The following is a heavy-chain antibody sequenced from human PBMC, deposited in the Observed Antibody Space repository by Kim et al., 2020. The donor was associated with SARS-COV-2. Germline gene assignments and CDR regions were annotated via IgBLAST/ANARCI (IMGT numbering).Heavy chain of an antibody. V-gene: IGHV3-30*02. D-gene: IGHD2-2*01. Sequence: RFTISRDNSKNTLYLQMNSLRAEDTAVYYCAKDRGVVPAAEDYYYYGMDVWGQGTTVTVSS. CDR3: AKDRGVVPAAEDYYYYGMDV. J-gene: IGHJ6*02.